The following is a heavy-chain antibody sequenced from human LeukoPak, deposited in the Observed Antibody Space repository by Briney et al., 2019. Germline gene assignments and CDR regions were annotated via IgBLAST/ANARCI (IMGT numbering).Heavy chain of an antibody. D-gene: IGHD1-26*01. CDR3: AKDKGSSSPYYFDY. CDR2: ISWNSGSI. CDR1: GFTFSSYW. V-gene: IGHV3-9*03. J-gene: IGHJ4*02. Sequence: GGSLRLSCAASGFTFSSYWMHWVRQAPGKGLEWVSGISWNSGSIGYADSVKGRFTISRDNAKNSLYLQMNSLRAEDMALYYCAKDKGSSSPYYFDYWGQGTLVTVSS.